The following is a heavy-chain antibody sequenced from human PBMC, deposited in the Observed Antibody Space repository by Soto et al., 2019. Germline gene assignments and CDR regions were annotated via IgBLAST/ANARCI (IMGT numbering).Heavy chain of an antibody. J-gene: IGHJ6*02. D-gene: IGHD2-15*01. CDR2: IIPIFGTA. Sequence: VASVKVSCKASGGTFSSYAISWVRQAPGQGLEWMGGIIPIFGTANYAQKFQGRVTITADESTSTAYMELSSLRSEDTAVYYCVCVVVAATPYYYHGMDVWGQGTTVTVSS. V-gene: IGHV1-69*13. CDR3: VCVVVAATPYYYHGMDV. CDR1: GGTFSSYA.